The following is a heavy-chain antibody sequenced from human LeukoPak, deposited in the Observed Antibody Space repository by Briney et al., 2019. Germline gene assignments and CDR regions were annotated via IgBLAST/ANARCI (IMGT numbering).Heavy chain of an antibody. V-gene: IGHV1-2*02. Sequence: ASVKVSCKASGYTFSGYYMHWVRQAPGQGLEWMGWINPKSGGTNEAQKFHDRVTMTRDTSTRTAYMEVSRLRSDDTAVYYCARSPDILTGENFDYWGQGTLVTVSS. CDR2: INPKSGGT. CDR1: GYTFSGYY. J-gene: IGHJ4*02. CDR3: ARSPDILTGENFDY. D-gene: IGHD3-9*01.